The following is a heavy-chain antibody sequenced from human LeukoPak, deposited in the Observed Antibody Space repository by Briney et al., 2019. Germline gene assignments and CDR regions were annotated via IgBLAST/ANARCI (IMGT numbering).Heavy chain of an antibody. V-gene: IGHV1-69*04. Sequence: SVKVSCKASGGTFSSYAISWVRQAPGQGLEWMGRIIPILGIANYAQKFQGRVTITADKSTSTAYMELSSLRSEDTAVYYCARESSSYGPWYFDYWGQGTLVTVSS. CDR2: IIPILGIA. CDR1: GGTFSSYA. CDR3: ARESSSYGPWYFDY. D-gene: IGHD5-18*01. J-gene: IGHJ4*02.